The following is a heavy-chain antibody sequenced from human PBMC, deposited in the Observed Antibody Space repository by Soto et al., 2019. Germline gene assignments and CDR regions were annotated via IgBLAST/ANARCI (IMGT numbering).Heavy chain of an antibody. J-gene: IGHJ5*02. CDR2: ISGSGGST. CDR3: AKDGNSDYGDYRNWFDP. CDR1: GFTFSSYA. V-gene: IGHV3-23*01. D-gene: IGHD4-17*01. Sequence: GGSLRLSCAASGFTFSSYAMSWVRQAPGKGLEWVSAISGSGGSTYYADSVKGRFTISRDNSKNTLYLQMNSLRAEDTAVYYCAKDGNSDYGDYRNWFDPWGQGTLVTVSS.